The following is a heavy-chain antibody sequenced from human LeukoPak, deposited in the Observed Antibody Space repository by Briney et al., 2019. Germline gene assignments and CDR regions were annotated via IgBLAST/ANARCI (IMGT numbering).Heavy chain of an antibody. CDR2: IKQDGSEK. J-gene: IGHJ4*02. V-gene: IGHV3-7*01. D-gene: IGHD6-13*01. CDR3: ARSGAAAGTGPYDY. Sequence: GGSLRLSCAASGFTFSDYYMSWIRQAPGKGLEWVANIKQDGSEKYYVDSVKGRFTISRDNAKNSLYLQMNSLRAEDTAVYYCARSGAAAGTGPYDYWGQGTLVTVSS. CDR1: GFTFSDYY.